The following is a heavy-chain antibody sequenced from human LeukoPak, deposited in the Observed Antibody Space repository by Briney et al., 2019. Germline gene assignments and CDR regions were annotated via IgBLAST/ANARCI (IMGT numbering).Heavy chain of an antibody. V-gene: IGHV1-18*04. CDR3: ARWYSSSWYETADYHFDY. J-gene: IGHJ4*02. Sequence: GASVKVSCKASGYTFTSYGISWVRQAPGQGLEWMGWISAYNGNTNYAHKLQGRVTMTTDTSTSTAYMELRSLRSDDTAVYYCARWYSSSWYETADYHFDYWGQGTLVTVSS. D-gene: IGHD6-13*01. CDR1: GYTFTSYG. CDR2: ISAYNGNT.